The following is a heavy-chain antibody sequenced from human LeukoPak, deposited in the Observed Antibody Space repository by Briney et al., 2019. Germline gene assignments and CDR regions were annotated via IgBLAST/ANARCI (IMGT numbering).Heavy chain of an antibody. CDR2: ISSSSSTI. V-gene: IGHV3-48*01. D-gene: IGHD3-3*01. CDR1: GFTFSSYS. CDR3: ARDLHWGWSGYPTTFDY. J-gene: IGHJ4*02. Sequence: PGGSLRLSCAASGFTFSSYSMNWVRQAPGKGLEWVSYISSSSSTIYYADSVKGRFTISRDNAKNSLYLQMNSLRAEDTAVYYCARDLHWGWSGYPTTFDYWGQGTLVTVSS.